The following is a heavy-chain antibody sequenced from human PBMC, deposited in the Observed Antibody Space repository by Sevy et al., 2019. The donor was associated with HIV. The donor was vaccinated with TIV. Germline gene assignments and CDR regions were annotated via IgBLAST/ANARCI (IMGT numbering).Heavy chain of an antibody. V-gene: IGHV1-18*01. Sequence: ALVKVSCKASGYTFTSYGISWVRQAPGQGLEWMGWISAYNGNTNYAQKLQGRVTMTTDTSTSTAYMELRSLRSDDTAVYYCARVGRGTGTTSRYYYYMDVWGKGTTVTVSS. CDR3: ARVGRGTGTTSRYYYYMDV. J-gene: IGHJ6*03. CDR2: ISAYNGNT. D-gene: IGHD1-7*01. CDR1: GYTFTSYG.